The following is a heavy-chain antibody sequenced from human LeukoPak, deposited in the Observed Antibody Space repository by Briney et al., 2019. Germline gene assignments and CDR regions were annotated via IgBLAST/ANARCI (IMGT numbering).Heavy chain of an antibody. V-gene: IGHV3-21*01. CDR1: GFTFSSYW. D-gene: IGHD6-13*01. Sequence: PGGSLRLSCAAFGFTFSSYWMHWVRQAPGKGLEWVSSISSSSSYIYYADSVKGRFTISRDNAKNSLYLQMNSLRAEDTAVYYCASHFWGSYSSSWGQGTLVTVSS. CDR3: ASHFWGSYSSS. CDR2: ISSSSSYI. J-gene: IGHJ4*02.